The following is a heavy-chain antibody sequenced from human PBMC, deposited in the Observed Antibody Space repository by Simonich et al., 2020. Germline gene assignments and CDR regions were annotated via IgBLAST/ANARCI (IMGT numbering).Heavy chain of an antibody. D-gene: IGHD6-6*01. Sequence: EVQLVESGGGLVQPGGSLRLSCAASGFTFSSYWMSWVRQAPGKGVEWVANLKQEGSEKYYVDSVKGRFTIARDNAKNSLYLQMNSLIAEDTAVYYCAREYSSSSDPYWYFDLWGRGTLVTVSS. J-gene: IGHJ2*01. CDR3: AREYSSSSDPYWYFDL. CDR2: LKQEGSEK. CDR1: GFTFSSYW. V-gene: IGHV3-7*01.